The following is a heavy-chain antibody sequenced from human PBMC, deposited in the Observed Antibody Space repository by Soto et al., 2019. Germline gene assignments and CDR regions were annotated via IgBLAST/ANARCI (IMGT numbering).Heavy chain of an antibody. CDR3: SGGVGDAI. V-gene: IGHV3-7*04. D-gene: IGHD1-26*01. J-gene: IGHJ4*02. Sequence: EEQLVEAGGGLVQPGGSLRLNCAVAGFSFRSDWINWVRQAPGKGLEWVAQTNQDGSEKNYLDSVKGRFTIFRDNAKNSLYLQMNSLRAEDTAVYYCSGGVGDAIWGQGTLVTVSS. CDR2: TNQDGSEK. CDR1: GFSFRSDW.